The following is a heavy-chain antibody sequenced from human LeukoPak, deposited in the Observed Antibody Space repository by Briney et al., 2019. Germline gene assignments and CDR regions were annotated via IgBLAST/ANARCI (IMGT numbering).Heavy chain of an antibody. D-gene: IGHD5-24*01. Sequence: ASVKVSCEASGYNFEILGISWVRQAPGQGLEWMGWISAYEGNTDYAQKFEDRVTMTTDTSTNTAYMDLRNLTSDDTAVYYCARTLGGFTVDRATGFDLWGRGTLVTVSS. CDR3: ARTLGGFTVDRATGFDL. CDR1: GYNFEILG. J-gene: IGHJ2*01. CDR2: ISAYEGNT. V-gene: IGHV1-18*01.